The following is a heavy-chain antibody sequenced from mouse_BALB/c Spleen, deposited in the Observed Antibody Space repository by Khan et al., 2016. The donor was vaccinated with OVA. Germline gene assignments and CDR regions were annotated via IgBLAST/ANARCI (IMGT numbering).Heavy chain of an antibody. V-gene: IGHV1-53*01. J-gene: IGHJ3*01. CDR2: INPSNGGT. CDR3: TRSGYANPFAY. CDR1: GYTFSSYY. Sequence: QVQLKQSGAELVKPGASVKLSCKASGYTFSSYYMYWAKERPGQGLEWMGGINPSNGGTTFNDKFKTKATLTVDKSSSTAYMQLISLTSEDSAVYYCTRSGYANPFAYWGQGTLVTVS. D-gene: IGHD2-10*02.